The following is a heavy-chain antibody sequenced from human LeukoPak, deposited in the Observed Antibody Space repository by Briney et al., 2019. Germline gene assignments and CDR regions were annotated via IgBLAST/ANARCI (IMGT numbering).Heavy chain of an antibody. CDR3: ARGDSSSWYVGYHILDV. Sequence: GGSLRLSCEASGFRFSDYYMTWIRQAPGMGLEWISYIVSSGDTTYYADSVKGRFTISRDNAENSLYLQVNSLRAEDTAVYYCARGDSSSWYVGYHILDVWGQGTTVTVS. CDR2: IVSSGDTT. J-gene: IGHJ6*02. CDR1: GFRFSDYY. V-gene: IGHV3-11*01. D-gene: IGHD6-13*01.